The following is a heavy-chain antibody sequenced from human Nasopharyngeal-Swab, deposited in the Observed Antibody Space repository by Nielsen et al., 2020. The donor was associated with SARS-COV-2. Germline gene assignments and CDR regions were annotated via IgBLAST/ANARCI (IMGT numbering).Heavy chain of an antibody. V-gene: IGHV3-23*01. Sequence: GGSLRLSCAASGFTFSNYAMSWVRQAPGKGLEWVSTINNRGDDTHYVDSVRGRFTVSRDNSKNTLYLQMNSLRGEDMAIYYCVKDLAYDEVSWGQGTLVTVSS. CDR1: GFTFSNYA. CDR2: INNRGDDT. CDR3: VKDLAYDEVS. D-gene: IGHD5-12*01. J-gene: IGHJ5*02.